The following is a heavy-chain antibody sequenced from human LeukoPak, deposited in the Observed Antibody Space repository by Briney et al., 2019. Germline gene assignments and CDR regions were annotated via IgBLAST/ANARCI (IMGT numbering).Heavy chain of an antibody. CDR2: IYYTGTT. CDR1: GGSISSYY. J-gene: IGHJ4*02. CDR3: ARGGWRLGY. V-gene: IGHV4-59*01. Sequence: TSETLSLTCTVSGGSISSYYWSWIRQPPGKGLEWIGYIYYTGTTNYNPSLKSRVTISVDTSKNQFSLKPSSVTAADTAVYYCARGGWRLGYWGQGTLVTVSS. D-gene: IGHD2-15*01.